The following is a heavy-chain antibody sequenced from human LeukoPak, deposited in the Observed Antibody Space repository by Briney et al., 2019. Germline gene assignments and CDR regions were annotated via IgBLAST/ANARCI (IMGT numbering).Heavy chain of an antibody. CDR1: GVSISGYY. D-gene: IGHD6-13*01. V-gene: IGHV4-4*07. CDR2: IYNSGST. Sequence: SETLSLTCTVSGVSISGYYWSWIRQPAGKGLEWIGHIYNSGSTNYNPSLKGRVTMSVATSKNQFSLHLSSVTAADTAVYYCARSAFLVTAPGLYYFDYWGQGTLVAVSS. J-gene: IGHJ4*02. CDR3: ARSAFLVTAPGLYYFDY.